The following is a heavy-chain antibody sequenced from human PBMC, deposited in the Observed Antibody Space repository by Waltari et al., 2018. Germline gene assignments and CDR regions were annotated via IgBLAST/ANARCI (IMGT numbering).Heavy chain of an antibody. V-gene: IGHV3-53*01. CDR1: GFTVSNNY. CDR3: ATWTGGSLGAFDN. Sequence: EVQLVESGGGLIQPGGSLRLSCEVSGFTVSNNYIGWVRQAPGKGLEWVSVIYRGGDTYDADAVRGRFTISRDNSKNTLYLQMNSLRVEDTALYYCATWTGGSLGAFDNWGQGTMVTVSS. J-gene: IGHJ3*02. D-gene: IGHD7-27*01. CDR2: IYRGGDT.